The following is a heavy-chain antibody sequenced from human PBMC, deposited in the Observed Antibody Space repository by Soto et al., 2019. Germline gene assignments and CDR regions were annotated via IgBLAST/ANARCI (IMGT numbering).Heavy chain of an antibody. J-gene: IGHJ2*01. D-gene: IGHD5-12*01. CDR3: AQSKWLRLVWGDFEL. Sequence: QITLKESGPTLIKPSQTLTLTCTFSGFSLSAKGEGVGWIRQPPGKALEWLALIYWDDDKRYSPSLKSRLTITKDASKNQVVLTMTNVDPVDTGTYLCAQSKWLRLVWGDFELWGRGTLVTVSS. CDR1: GFSLSAKGEG. V-gene: IGHV2-5*02. CDR2: IYWDDDK.